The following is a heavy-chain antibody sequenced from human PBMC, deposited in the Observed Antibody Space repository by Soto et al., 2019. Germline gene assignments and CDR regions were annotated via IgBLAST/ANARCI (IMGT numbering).Heavy chain of an antibody. Sequence: QVQLVQSGAEVKKPGSSVKVSCKAAGGTFSSYAISWVRQAPGQGLEWMGGIIPIFGTADYAQKFQGRVKITADESTSTAYMEPSSLRSDDTAVYYCASHSGSSPEGRYYYNMDVWGQGTTVTVSS. CDR3: ASHSGSSPEGRYYYNMDV. D-gene: IGHD1-26*01. J-gene: IGHJ6*02. V-gene: IGHV1-69*12. CDR1: GGTFSSYA. CDR2: IIPIFGTA.